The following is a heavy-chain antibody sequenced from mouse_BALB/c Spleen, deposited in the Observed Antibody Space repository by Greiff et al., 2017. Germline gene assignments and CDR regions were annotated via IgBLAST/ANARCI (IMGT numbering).Heavy chain of an antibody. D-gene: IGHD2-1*01. J-gene: IGHJ2*01. CDR1: GFAFSSYD. CDR3: ARHGYYGNYLYYFDY. CDR2: ISSGGGST. Sequence: EVHLVESGGGLVKPGGSLKLSCAASGFAFSSYDMSWVRQTPEKRLEWVAYISSGGGSTYYPDTVKGRFTISRDNAKNTLYLQMSSLKSEDTAMYYCARHGYYGNYLYYFDYWGQGTTLTVSS. V-gene: IGHV5-12-1*01.